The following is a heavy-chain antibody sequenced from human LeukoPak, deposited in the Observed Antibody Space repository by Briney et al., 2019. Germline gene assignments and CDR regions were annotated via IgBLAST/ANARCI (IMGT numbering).Heavy chain of an antibody. J-gene: IGHJ6*04. CDR2: IIPIFGTA. Sequence: ASVKVSCKASGGTFSSYAISWVRQAPGQGLEWMGGIIPIFGTANYAQKFQGRVTITADESTSTAYMELSSLRSEDTAVYCCARAYGSGSYSYYYYGMDVWGKGTTVTVSS. D-gene: IGHD3-10*01. CDR1: GGTFSSYA. CDR3: ARAYGSGSYSYYYYGMDV. V-gene: IGHV1-69*13.